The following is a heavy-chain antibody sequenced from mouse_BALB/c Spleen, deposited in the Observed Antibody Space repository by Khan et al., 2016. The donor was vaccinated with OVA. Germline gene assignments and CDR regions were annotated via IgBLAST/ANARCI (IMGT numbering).Heavy chain of an antibody. Sequence: VQLQQSGPGLVQPSQSLSITCTVSGFSLTNFGVHWVRQSPGKGLEWLGVIWSGESTDYNAAFKSRLSISKDNSKSQVFFIMNSLQANDTATYYWDIREEVRALFTYWGQGTLVAVSA. CDR3: DIREEVRALFTY. V-gene: IGHV2-2*02. CDR2: IWSGEST. CDR1: GFSLTNFG. J-gene: IGHJ3*01. D-gene: IGHD2-5*01.